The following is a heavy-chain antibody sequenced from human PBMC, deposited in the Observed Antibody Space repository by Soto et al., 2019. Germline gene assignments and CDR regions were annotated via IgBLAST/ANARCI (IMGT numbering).Heavy chain of an antibody. Sequence: QLQLVESGGGVVQPGRSLRISCSASGFSLSNYVMHWVRQAPGKGPEWVAVMWYDGTNIYYADSVKSRFTISRDNSHDTLFLQMNTVRAEDTAVYYCARGYSSAWSEDEAVFDYWGQGTLVTVSP. V-gene: IGHV3-33*01. J-gene: IGHJ4*02. CDR2: MWYDGTNI. CDR1: GFSLSNYV. D-gene: IGHD6-19*01. CDR3: ARGYSSAWSEDEAVFDY.